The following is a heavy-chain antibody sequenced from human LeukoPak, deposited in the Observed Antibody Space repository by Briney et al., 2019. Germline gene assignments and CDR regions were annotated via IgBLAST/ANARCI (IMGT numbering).Heavy chain of an antibody. Sequence: SLRLSCAASGFTFSSYAMTWVRQAPGKGLEWVSTIPPGGGDTYYADSVKGRFTISRDTSKNTLYLQMNTLRVEDTAVYYCAKAWPAAGSFDSWGQGSLVTVSS. CDR2: IPPGGGDT. D-gene: IGHD6-13*01. V-gene: IGHV3-23*01. J-gene: IGHJ4*02. CDR1: GFTFSSYA. CDR3: AKAWPAAGSFDS.